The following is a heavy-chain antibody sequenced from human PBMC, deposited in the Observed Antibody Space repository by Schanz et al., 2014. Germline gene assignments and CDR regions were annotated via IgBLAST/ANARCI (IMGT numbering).Heavy chain of an antibody. D-gene: IGHD2-2*01. CDR2: ISPYNGKT. CDR3: ASSTFTDLDY. V-gene: IGHV1-18*04. Sequence: QVQLVQSGAEVKKPGASVKVSCKASGYTFTNYGITWVRQAPGQGLEWMGWISPYNGKTNYAQKVQGRVKMTTDASTSTAYMELRSLRSDATAVYYCASSTFTDLDYWGQGTLVTVSS. CDR1: GYTFTNYG. J-gene: IGHJ4*02.